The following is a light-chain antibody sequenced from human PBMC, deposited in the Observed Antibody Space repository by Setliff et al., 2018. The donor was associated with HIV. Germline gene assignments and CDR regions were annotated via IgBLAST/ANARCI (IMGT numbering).Light chain of an antibody. CDR2: EDT. Sequence: SYELTQPPSVSVSPGQTASITCSGDRLGDKYVCWYQQKPGQSPVLVIYEDTKRRSGIPERFSGSTSGNTATLTISGTQAMDEADYYCQAWDSSTGVFGTGTKGTVL. V-gene: IGLV3-1*01. J-gene: IGLJ1*01. CDR1: RLGDKY. CDR3: QAWDSSTGV.